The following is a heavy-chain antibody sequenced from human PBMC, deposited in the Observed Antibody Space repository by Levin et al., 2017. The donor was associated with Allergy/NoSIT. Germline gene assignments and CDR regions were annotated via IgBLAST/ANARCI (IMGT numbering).Heavy chain of an antibody. CDR2: VIPVFGSP. D-gene: IGHD1-26*01. CDR1: GGTFKTYA. V-gene: IGHV1-69*01. J-gene: IGHJ4*02. Sequence: KISCKSSGGTFKTYAISWVRQAPGQGLEWMGGVIPVFGSPNSAQKFQDRVTITADESTSTVYMELSSLTSDDTAVYFCARGRLGATTGPFDYWGQGTLVTVSS. CDR3: ARGRLGATTGPFDY.